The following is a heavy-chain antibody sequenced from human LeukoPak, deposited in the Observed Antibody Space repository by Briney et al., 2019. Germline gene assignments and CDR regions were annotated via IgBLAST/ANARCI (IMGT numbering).Heavy chain of an antibody. Sequence: GSLTLSFAVSGFTFSNYAMTWVRQAPGKGLEWVSVISIIGSGGSTSNADSVKGRFTVSRDNSKNTLYLQMNSLRAEDTAVYYCANRRCSSCYGVEEYFQHWG. V-gene: IGHV3-23*01. J-gene: IGHJ1*01. CDR1: GFTFSNYA. D-gene: IGHD2-15*01. CDR2: IIGSGGST. CDR3: ANRRCSSCYGVEEYFQH.